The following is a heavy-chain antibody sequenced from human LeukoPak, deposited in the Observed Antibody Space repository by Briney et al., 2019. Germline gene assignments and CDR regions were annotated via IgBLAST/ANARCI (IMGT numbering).Heavy chain of an antibody. CDR2: IHHSGGT. J-gene: IGHJ4*02. CDR3: ARSNVLLWFGEPRAPWDY. D-gene: IGHD3-10*01. CDR1: GGSFSGYY. Sequence: SETLSLTCAVYGGSFSGYYWSWIRQPPGKGLEWIGEIHHSGGTNYNPSLKSRVNMLVDTSQSQFSLKLTSVTAADTAVYYCARSNVLLWFGEPRAPWDYWGQGTLVTVSS. V-gene: IGHV4-34*01.